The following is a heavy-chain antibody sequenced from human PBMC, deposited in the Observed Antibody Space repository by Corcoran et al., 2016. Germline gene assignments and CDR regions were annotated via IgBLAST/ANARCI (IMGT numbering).Heavy chain of an antibody. Sequence: EVQLVESGGDLVQPGGSLRRSCEASGFAFSTYWMHWVRQVPGKGLRWVSRITGDGSDTTYADSVKGRFTITRDNAENTLYLQMDSLSAEESAVYYCARGGGWSSGRFRAFGFWGPGTMFTVSS. J-gene: IGHJ3*01. D-gene: IGHD6-25*01. V-gene: IGHV3-74*03. CDR1: GFAFSTYW. CDR2: ITGDGSDT. CDR3: ARGGGWSSGRFRAFGF.